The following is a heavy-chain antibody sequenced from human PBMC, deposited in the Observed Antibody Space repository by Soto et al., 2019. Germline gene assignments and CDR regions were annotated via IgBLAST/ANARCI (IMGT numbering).Heavy chain of an antibody. D-gene: IGHD3-9*01. CDR2: IIPIFGTA. CDR1: GGTFSSYA. V-gene: IGHV1-69*01. CDR3: ARWCATYYDILSEYYYGMDV. J-gene: IGHJ6*02. Sequence: QVQLVQSGAEVKKPGSSVKVSCKASGGTFSSYAISWVRQAPGQGLEWMGGIIPIFGTANYAQKFQGRVTITADESTSTAYMELGSLRSEDTAVYYWARWCATYYDILSEYYYGMDVWGQGTTVTVSS.